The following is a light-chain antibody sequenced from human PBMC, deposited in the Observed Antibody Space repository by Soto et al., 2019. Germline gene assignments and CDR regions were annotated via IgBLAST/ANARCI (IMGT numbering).Light chain of an antibody. CDR3: QSYDNILSGPL. CDR1: GSNVGASYD. CDR2: KNN. Sequence: QSVLTQPPSVSGAPGQTITMSCTGSGSNVGASYDVHWYQVLPGAGPRLLIYKNNNRPSGVPDRCSGSKSGTSASLAITGLRAEDEADYYCQSYDNILSGPLFGGGTQLTVL. V-gene: IGLV1-40*01. J-gene: IGLJ3*02.